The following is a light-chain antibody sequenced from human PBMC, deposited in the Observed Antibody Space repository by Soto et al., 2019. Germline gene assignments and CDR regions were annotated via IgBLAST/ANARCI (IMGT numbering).Light chain of an antibody. CDR2: AAS. CDR3: QQTNSFPYT. V-gene: IGKV1D-12*01. J-gene: IGKJ2*01. CDR1: QGITNW. Sequence: DIQMTQSPSSVSASVGDRVTITCRASQGITNWLAWYQQKPGKAPNLLIFAASSLQGAVPSRFSGRGSGTDFTLTISSLQPEDFATYYCQQTNSFPYTFGPGTKLEIK.